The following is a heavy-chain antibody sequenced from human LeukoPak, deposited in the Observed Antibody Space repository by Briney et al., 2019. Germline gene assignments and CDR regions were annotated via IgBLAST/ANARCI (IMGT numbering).Heavy chain of an antibody. CDR3: ATVHPRGPYSSLHFDY. D-gene: IGHD6-6*01. Sequence: GASVKVSCKVSGYTLTELSMHWVRQAPGKGLEWMGGFDPEDGETIYAQKFQGRVTMTEDTSTDTAYMELSSLRSEDTAVYYCATVHPRGPYSSLHFDYWGQGTLVTVSS. CDR1: GYTLTELS. J-gene: IGHJ4*02. CDR2: FDPEDGET. V-gene: IGHV1-24*01.